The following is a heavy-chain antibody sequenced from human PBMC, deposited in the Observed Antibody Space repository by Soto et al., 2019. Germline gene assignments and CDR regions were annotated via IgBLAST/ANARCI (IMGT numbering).Heavy chain of an antibody. Sequence: GGSLRLSCEGSGFTFSSFAMGWVRQAPGKGLEWLSSVSADGVSSFSADSVRGRFRVSRDNSKNTLFLQMRFLRVEDTAVYYCAKTRQAPVGTHFFDLWGQGTQVTVS. CDR3: AKTRQAPVGTHFFDL. CDR1: GFTFSSFA. CDR2: VSADGVSS. V-gene: IGHV3-23*01. J-gene: IGHJ4*02.